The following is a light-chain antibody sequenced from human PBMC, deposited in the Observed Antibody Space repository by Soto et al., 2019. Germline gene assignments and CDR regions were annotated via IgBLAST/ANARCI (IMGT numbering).Light chain of an antibody. J-gene: IGKJ4*01. CDR2: GAS. CDR3: LQDHSYPLT. Sequence: AIHMTQSPSSLSASVGDRVTIACRASQGITNDLGWYQQKSGKAPKLLIYGASTLQSGVPSRFSGSGSGTDFTLTISSLQPEDFATYYCLQDHSYPLTFGGGTKVDIK. CDR1: QGITND. V-gene: IGKV1-6*01.